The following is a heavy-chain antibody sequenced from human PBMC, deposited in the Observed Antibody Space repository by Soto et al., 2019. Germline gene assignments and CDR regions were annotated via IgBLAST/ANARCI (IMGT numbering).Heavy chain of an antibody. D-gene: IGHD3-22*01. J-gene: IGHJ4*02. V-gene: IGHV1-24*01. CDR2: SDPEDGET. CDR1: GYTLTELS. CDR3: ARGHYYDSSGRTLGFDY. Sequence: ASVKVSCKVSGYTLTELSMHWVRQAPGKGLEWMGGSDPEDGETIYAQKFQGRVTMTEDTSTDTAYMELSSLRSEDTAVYYCARGHYYDSSGRTLGFDYWGQGTLVTVSS.